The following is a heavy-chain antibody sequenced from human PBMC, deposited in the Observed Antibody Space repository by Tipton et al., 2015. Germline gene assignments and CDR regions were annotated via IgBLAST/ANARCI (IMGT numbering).Heavy chain of an antibody. J-gene: IGHJ3*02. V-gene: IGHV3-9*01. CDR2: ISWDGGSV. CDR1: GLTFRGYA. Sequence: SLRLSCAASGLTFRGYAMHWVRQVPGKGLEWVATISWDGGSVGYADSVRGRVTISRDNAKNSLYLRMDSPGAEDTALYYCAKDMTGSMGAYDIWGQGTMVIVSS. D-gene: IGHD1-1*01. CDR3: AKDMTGSMGAYDI.